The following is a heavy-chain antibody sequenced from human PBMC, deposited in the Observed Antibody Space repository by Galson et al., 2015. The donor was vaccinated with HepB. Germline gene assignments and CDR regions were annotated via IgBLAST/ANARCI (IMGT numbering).Heavy chain of an antibody. V-gene: IGHV3-21*06. D-gene: IGHD6-19*01. CDR1: GFTFRTHN. Sequence: SLRLSCAASGFTFRTHNFNWVRQAPGQGLVWVSSIIGDGNHIYYADSVVGRFTISRDNAKSSVYLQLNSLRPEDTAVYYCVRDSSGSGLSIDHTYFDLWGRGTLVTVSS. J-gene: IGHJ2*01. CDR3: VRDSSGSGLSIDHTYFDL. CDR2: IIGDGNHI.